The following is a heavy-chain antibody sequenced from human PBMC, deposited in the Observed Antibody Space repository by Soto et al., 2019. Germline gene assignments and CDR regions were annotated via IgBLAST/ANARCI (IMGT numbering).Heavy chain of an antibody. CDR1: GGSLSNYG. CDR2: IIPVFGTP. Sequence: QVQMVQSGAEVKKPGSSVKVSCKASGGSLSNYGISWVRQAPGQGLEWMGAIIPVFGTPNYAQKFQDRVTITADESTTTVYMEVRSLTSEDTAVYYCERGDATKIVVTTYYGMDVWGQGTTVTVSS. J-gene: IGHJ6*02. CDR3: ERGDATKIVVTTYYGMDV. D-gene: IGHD3-22*01. V-gene: IGHV1-69*12.